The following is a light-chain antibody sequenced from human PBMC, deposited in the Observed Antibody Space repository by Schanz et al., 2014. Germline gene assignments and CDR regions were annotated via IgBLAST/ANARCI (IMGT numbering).Light chain of an antibody. Sequence: QSALTQPASVSGSPGQSITISCTGTSSDVGSYNLVSWYQQHPDKAPKLIIYEGTMRPSGVSNRFSGSESGNTASLTISGLQAEDEAGYYCCSYAGSDSWVFGGGTKLTVL. CDR3: CSYAGSDSWV. CDR2: EGT. V-gene: IGLV2-23*01. J-gene: IGLJ2*01. CDR1: SSDVGSYNL.